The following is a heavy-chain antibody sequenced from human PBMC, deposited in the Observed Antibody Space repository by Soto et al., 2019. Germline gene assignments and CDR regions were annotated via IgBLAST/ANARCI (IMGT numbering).Heavy chain of an antibody. D-gene: IGHD6-19*01. J-gene: IGHJ4*02. V-gene: IGHV4-59*01. CDR1: GGSITSYY. CDR3: AKVGSGWTGGIDY. Sequence: QVQLQESGPGLVKPSETLSLTCTVSGGSITSYYWSWIRQPPGKGLEWIGDIYYSGRTNYNPSLKCRVTISVDAAKNQFTLRLSPVTAADTAVYYCAKVGSGWTGGIDYWGQGTLVTVSS. CDR2: IYYSGRT.